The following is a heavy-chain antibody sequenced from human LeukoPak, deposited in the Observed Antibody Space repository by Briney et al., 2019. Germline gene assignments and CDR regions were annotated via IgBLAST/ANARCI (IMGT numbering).Heavy chain of an antibody. Sequence: GGSLRLSCAASGFTFSSYWMHWVRQAPGKGLVWVSRINSDGSSTSYADSVKGRFTISRDNAKNTLYLQMNSLRAEDTAVYYCARDSCYCSSTSCSWAFDIWGQGTMVTVSS. V-gene: IGHV3-74*01. CDR2: INSDGSST. D-gene: IGHD2-2*01. CDR1: GFTFSSYW. J-gene: IGHJ3*02. CDR3: ARDSCYCSSTSCSWAFDI.